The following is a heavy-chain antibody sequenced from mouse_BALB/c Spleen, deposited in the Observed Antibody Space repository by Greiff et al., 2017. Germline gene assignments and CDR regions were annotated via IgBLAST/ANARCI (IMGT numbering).Heavy chain of an antibody. J-gene: IGHJ2*01. D-gene: IGHD1-1*01. CDR1: GYTFSSYW. CDR3: ARRESLYYGSSYGY. CDR2: ILPGSGST. V-gene: IGHV1-9*01. Sequence: VKLQESGAELMKPGASVKISCKATGYTFSSYWIEWVKQRPGHGLEWIGEILPGSGSTNYNEKFKGKATFTADTSSNTAYMQLSSLTSEDSAVYYCARRESLYYGSSYGYWGQGTTLTVSS.